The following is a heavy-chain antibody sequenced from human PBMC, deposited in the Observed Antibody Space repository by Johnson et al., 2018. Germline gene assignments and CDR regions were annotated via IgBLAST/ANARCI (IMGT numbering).Heavy chain of an antibody. J-gene: IGHJ4*02. D-gene: IGHD2-15*01. CDR1: GFPFGHYA. CDR3: AREGYCSGGTCYGFEH. CDR2: LSGTGST. Sequence: VQLVEAGGGLVQPGGSLRLSCAASGFPFGHYAVSWVRQAPGQGLEWGSDLSGTGSTNYTDSARGRLTISRDISKNTLYLQMSSLRADDTAVYYCAREGYCSGGTCYGFEHWGQGTLVTVSS. V-gene: IGHV3-23*04.